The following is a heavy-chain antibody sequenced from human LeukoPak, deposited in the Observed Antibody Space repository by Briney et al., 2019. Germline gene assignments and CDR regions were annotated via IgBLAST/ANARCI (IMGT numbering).Heavy chain of an antibody. CDR3: ARGPPYNSTLGH. J-gene: IGHJ4*02. CDR2: MSPNSGDT. Sequence: ASVKVSCKASGDTFIDYDINWVRQASGQGLEWMGWMSPNSGDTGYARKFQGRVTMTRDTSITTAYMELRSLISEDTAVYYCARGPPYNSTLGHWGQGTLVMVSS. CDR1: GDTFIDYD. D-gene: IGHD6-13*01. V-gene: IGHV1-8*01.